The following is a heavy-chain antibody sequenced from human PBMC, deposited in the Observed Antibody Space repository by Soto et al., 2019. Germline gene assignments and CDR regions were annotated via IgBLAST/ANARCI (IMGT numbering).Heavy chain of an antibody. CDR1: GFTFSSYG. V-gene: IGHV3-30*18. J-gene: IGHJ4*02. CDR3: AKSGGGSYLFDY. Sequence: VQLVESGGGVVQPGRSLRLSCAASGFTFSSYGMHWVRQAPGKGLEWVAVISYDGSNKYYADSVKGRFTISRDNSKNTLYLQMNSLRAEDTAVYYCAKSGGGSYLFDYWGQGTLVTVSS. CDR2: ISYDGSNK. D-gene: IGHD1-26*01.